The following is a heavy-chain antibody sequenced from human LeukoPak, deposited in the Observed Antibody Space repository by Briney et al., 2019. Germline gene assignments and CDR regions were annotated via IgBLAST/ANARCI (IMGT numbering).Heavy chain of an antibody. CDR2: IRYDGSNK. J-gene: IGHJ4*02. CDR3: AKDWREGQWLEKYYFDY. V-gene: IGHV3-30*02. CDR1: GFTFSSYG. D-gene: IGHD6-19*01. Sequence: GGSLRLSCAASGFTFSSYGMHWVRQAPGKGLEWVAFIRYDGSNKYYADSVKGRFTISRDNSKNTLYLQMNSLRAEDTAVYYCAKDWREGQWLEKYYFDYWGQGTLVTVSS.